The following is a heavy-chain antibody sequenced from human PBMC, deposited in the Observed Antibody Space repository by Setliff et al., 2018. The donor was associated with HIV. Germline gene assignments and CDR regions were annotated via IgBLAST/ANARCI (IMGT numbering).Heavy chain of an antibody. V-gene: IGHV4-61*09. CDR3: ARPYSSSSYYYYHMDV. Sequence: SETLSLTCTVSGDSVSNGSYYWSWIRQPAGKGLEWIGHIYTSGSTDYNPSLKSRVTISVDTSKNQFSLKMSSVTAADTAVYYCARPYSSSSYYYYHMDVWGKGTAVTVSS. J-gene: IGHJ6*03. CDR1: GDSVSNGSYY. D-gene: IGHD6-6*01. CDR2: IYTSGST.